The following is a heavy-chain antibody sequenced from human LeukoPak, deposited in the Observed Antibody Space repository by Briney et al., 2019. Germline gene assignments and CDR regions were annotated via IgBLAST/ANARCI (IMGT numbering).Heavy chain of an antibody. CDR1: GFTFSSYG. D-gene: IGHD6-13*01. Sequence: PGGSLRLSCAASGFTFSSYGMHWVRQAPGKGLEWVAFIRYDGSNKYYADSVKGRFTISRDNSKNTLYLQMNSLRAEDTAVYYCATDPGIAAAGTTTLFDYWGQGTLVTVSS. CDR2: IRYDGSNK. J-gene: IGHJ4*02. V-gene: IGHV3-30*02. CDR3: ATDPGIAAAGTTTLFDY.